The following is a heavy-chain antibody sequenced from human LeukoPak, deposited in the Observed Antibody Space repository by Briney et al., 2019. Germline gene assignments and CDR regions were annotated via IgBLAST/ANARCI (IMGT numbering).Heavy chain of an antibody. J-gene: IGHJ4*02. V-gene: IGHV4-4*07. D-gene: IGHD3-10*01. CDR1: GGSIGSYY. Sequence: PSETLSLTCTVSGGSIGSYYWSWIRQPAGKGLEWIGRIYTTGSTDYNPSLKSRVTMSVDTSKNQFSLRLSSVTAADTAVYYCARGPSGSGRFQLDYWGQGTLVTVSS. CDR2: IYTTGST. CDR3: ARGPSGSGRFQLDY.